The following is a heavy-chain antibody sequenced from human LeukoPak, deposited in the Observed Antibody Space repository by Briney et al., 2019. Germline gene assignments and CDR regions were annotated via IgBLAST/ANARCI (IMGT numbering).Heavy chain of an antibody. J-gene: IGHJ4*02. D-gene: IGHD3-16*02. CDR3: ARGGYYDYVWGSYRYRYYFDY. CDR2: INHSGST. V-gene: IGHV4-34*01. Sequence: SETLSLTCAVYGGSFSGYYWSWIRQPPGKGLEWIGEINHSGSTSYNPSLKSRVTISVDTSKNQFSLKLSSVTAADTAVYYCARGGYYDYVWGSYRYRYYFDYWGQGTLVTVSS. CDR1: GGSFSGYY.